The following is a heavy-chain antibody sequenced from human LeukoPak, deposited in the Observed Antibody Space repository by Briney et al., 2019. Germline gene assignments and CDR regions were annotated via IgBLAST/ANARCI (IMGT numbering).Heavy chain of an antibody. CDR1: GGSISSSSSY. D-gene: IGHD5-24*01. V-gene: IGHV4-39*02. CDR3: AKDDAWLQYGD. Sequence: SETLSLTCSVSGGSISSSSSYWGWIRQPPGKGLEWIGSIYYSGSSFDNPALKSRVTISVDTSKNQFSLKLSSVTAADTAVYYCAKDDAWLQYGDWGRGTLVTVSS. CDR2: IYYSGSS. J-gene: IGHJ4*02.